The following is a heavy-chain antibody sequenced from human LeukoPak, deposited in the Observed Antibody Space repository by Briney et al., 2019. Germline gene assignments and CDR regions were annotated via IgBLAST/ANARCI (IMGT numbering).Heavy chain of an antibody. CDR1: GFTFKTYT. CDR3: AKEMGIAAALGAFDI. V-gene: IGHV3-23*01. CDR2: ISGSGGST. Sequence: GGSLRLSCAASGFTFKTYTMHWVRQAPGMGLEWVSAISGSGGSTYYADSVKGRFTISRDNSKNTLYLQMNSLRAEDTAVYYCAKEMGIAAALGAFDIWGQGTMVTVSS. D-gene: IGHD6-13*01. J-gene: IGHJ3*02.